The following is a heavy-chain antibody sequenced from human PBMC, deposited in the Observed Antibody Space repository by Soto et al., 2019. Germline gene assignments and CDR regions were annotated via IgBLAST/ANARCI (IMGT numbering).Heavy chain of an antibody. CDR3: ARVERGTATTVVDAVDI. CDR2: MSHSGGT. J-gene: IGHJ3*02. D-gene: IGHD1-1*01. CDR1: GGFVSSGSYY. Sequence: QVQLQQWGAGLLKPSETLSLTCAVYGGFVSSGSYYWSWIRQRPGKGLEWMGEMSHSGGTNFNTSHTSRATTTVDTSKTQSSVKMSSVTAADTALQDYARVERGTATTVVDAVDIWGPGTMVTVSS. V-gene: IGHV4-34*01.